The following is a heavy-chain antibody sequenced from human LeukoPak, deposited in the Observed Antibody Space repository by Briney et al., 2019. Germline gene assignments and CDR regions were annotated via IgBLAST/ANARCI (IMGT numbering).Heavy chain of an antibody. D-gene: IGHD4-17*01. V-gene: IGHV3-30*02. J-gene: IGHJ2*01. CDR3: AGYGEYWDWYFDL. CDR1: GFTFSSYG. CDR2: IRYDGSNK. Sequence: GGSLRLSCAASGFTFSSYGMHWVRQAPGKGLEWVAFIRYDGSNKYYADSVKGRFTISRDNSKNTLYLQMNSLRAEDTAVYYCAGYGEYWDWYFDLWGRGTPVTVSP.